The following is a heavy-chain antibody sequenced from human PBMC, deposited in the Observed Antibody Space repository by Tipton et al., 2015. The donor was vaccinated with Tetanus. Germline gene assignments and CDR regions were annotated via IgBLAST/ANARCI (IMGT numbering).Heavy chain of an antibody. D-gene: IGHD6-25*01. V-gene: IGHV4-39*01. CDR2: IYYSGST. Sequence: TLSLTCTVSGGSISSSSYYWGWIRQPPGKGLEWIGSIYYSGSTYYNPSLKSRVTISVDTSKNQFSLKLSSVTAADTAVYYCARPTRGSNGPGDFDYWGQGTLVTASS. CDR3: ARPTRGSNGPGDFDY. CDR1: GGSISSSSYY. J-gene: IGHJ4*02.